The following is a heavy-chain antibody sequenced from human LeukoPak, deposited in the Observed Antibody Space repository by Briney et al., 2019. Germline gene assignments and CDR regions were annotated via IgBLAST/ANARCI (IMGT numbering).Heavy chain of an antibody. V-gene: IGHV4-61*02. D-gene: IGHD3-22*01. CDR3: ARDDSSGYPTLAFDY. J-gene: IGHJ4*02. CDR1: GGSISSSSYY. Sequence: SETLSLTCTVSGGSISSSSYYWSWIRQPAGKGLEWIGRIYTSGSTNYNPSLKSRVTMSVDTSKNQFSLKLSSVTAADAAVYYCARDDSSGYPTLAFDYWGQGTLVTVSS. CDR2: IYTSGST.